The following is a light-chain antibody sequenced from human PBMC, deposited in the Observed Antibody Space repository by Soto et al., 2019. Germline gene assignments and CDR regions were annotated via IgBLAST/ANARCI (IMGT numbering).Light chain of an antibody. J-gene: IGKJ1*01. CDR2: VAS. CDR1: QSISND. V-gene: IGKV1-27*01. Sequence: EIQMTQSPSSLSASVGDRVTITCRASQSISNDLAWYQQQPGKVPKLLIYVASTLQSGVPSRFSGSGSGTDFTLTISSLQPEDVATYYCQKYNSAPWTFGQGTKVEIK. CDR3: QKYNSAPWT.